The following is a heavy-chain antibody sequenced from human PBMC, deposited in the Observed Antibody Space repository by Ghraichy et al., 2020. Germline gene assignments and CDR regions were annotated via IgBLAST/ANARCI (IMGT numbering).Heavy chain of an antibody. D-gene: IGHD2-15*01. Sequence: SVKVSCKASGGTFSSYAISWVRQAPGQGLEWMGGIIPIFGTANYAQKFQGRVTITADESTSTAYMELSSLRSEDTAVYYCARDVSRKVVVAATDYWYFDLWGRGTLVTVSS. J-gene: IGHJ2*01. CDR2: IIPIFGTA. CDR3: ARDVSRKVVVAATDYWYFDL. CDR1: GGTFSSYA. V-gene: IGHV1-69*13.